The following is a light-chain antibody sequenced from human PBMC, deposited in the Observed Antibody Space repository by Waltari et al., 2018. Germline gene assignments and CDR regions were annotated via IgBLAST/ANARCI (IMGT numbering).Light chain of an antibody. CDR3: QAWDSDTDVV. J-gene: IGLJ2*01. V-gene: IGLV3-1*01. Sequence: SYELIQPPSVSVSPGQTASITCSGDKLGDKYACWYQQKPGQSPVLVIYQDNKRPSGIPGRLSGSNSGNTAKLTMSGTQTMDEADYYCQAWDSDTDVVFGGWTKLTVL. CDR2: QDN. CDR1: KLGDKY.